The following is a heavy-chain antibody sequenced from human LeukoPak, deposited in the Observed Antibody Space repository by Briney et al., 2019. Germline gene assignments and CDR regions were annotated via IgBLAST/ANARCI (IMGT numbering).Heavy chain of an antibody. Sequence: GASVKVSCKASGYTFTSYDINWVRQAPGQGLEWMGWMNPNSANTGYAQKFRGRVTMTRNTSISTAYMELSRLRSDDPAVYYCASLREYFQHWGQGTLVTVSS. CDR3: ASLREYFQH. V-gene: IGHV1-8*01. CDR2: MNPNSANT. D-gene: IGHD3-16*01. J-gene: IGHJ1*01. CDR1: GYTFTSYD.